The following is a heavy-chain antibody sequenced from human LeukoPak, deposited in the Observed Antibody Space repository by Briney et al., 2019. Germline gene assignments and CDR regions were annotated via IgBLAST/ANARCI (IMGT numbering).Heavy chain of an antibody. CDR1: GYNFNSHA. V-gene: IGHV1-18*01. J-gene: IGHJ4*02. CDR3: ARGDYYGSGTYYKKTVDY. D-gene: IGHD3-10*01. Sequence: ASVKVSCKASGYNFNSHAVTWVRQAPGQGLEWMGWISAYNGNTNYAQKLQGRVTMTTDTSTSTAYMELRSLRSDDTAVYYCARGDYYGSGTYYKKTVDYWGQGTLVTVSS. CDR2: ISAYNGNT.